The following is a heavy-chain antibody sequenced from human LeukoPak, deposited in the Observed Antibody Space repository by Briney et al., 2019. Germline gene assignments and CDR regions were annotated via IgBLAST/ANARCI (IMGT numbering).Heavy chain of an antibody. J-gene: IGHJ6*04. V-gene: IGHV1-69*13. CDR1: GGTFSSYA. CDR2: IIPIFGTA. Sequence: SVKVSCKASGGTFSSYAISWVRQAPGQGLEWMGGIIPIFGTANYAQKFQGRVTITADESTSTAYMELSSLRSEDTAVYYCAVARTEYCSGGSCYFLYGMDVWGKGTTVTVFS. D-gene: IGHD2-15*01. CDR3: AVARTEYCSGGSCYFLYGMDV.